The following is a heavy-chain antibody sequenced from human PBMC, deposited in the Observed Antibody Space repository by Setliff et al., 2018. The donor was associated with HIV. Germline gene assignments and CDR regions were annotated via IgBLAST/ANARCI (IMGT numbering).Heavy chain of an antibody. V-gene: IGHV4-59*08. CDR2: IYIYNSGST. J-gene: IGHJ5*02. Sequence: SETLSLTCSVSGGSFSGYYWSWIRQPPGKGLEWIGYIYIYNSGSTNYNPSLKSRVTILVDSSRNQFSLRLSSVTAADTAVYYCARHRYYDILFDPWGQGTLVTVSS. D-gene: IGHD3-9*01. CDR3: ARHRYYDILFDP. CDR1: GGSFSGYY.